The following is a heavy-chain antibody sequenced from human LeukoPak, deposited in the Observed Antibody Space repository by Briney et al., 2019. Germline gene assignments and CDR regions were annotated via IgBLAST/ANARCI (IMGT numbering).Heavy chain of an antibody. D-gene: IGHD5-18*01. Sequence: SETLFLTCTVSGGSINNYYWSWIRPPPGKGLEWIGYIYYRGNTNYNPSLKSRVTISVDTSKNQFSLKLSSVTAADTAVYYCARISGYSYGRRFDYRGQGTLVTVSS. CDR1: GGSINNYY. CDR3: ARISGYSYGRRFDY. J-gene: IGHJ4*02. V-gene: IGHV4-59*12. CDR2: IYYRGNT.